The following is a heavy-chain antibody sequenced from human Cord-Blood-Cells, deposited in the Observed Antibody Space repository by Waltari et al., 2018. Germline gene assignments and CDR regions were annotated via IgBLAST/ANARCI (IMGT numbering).Heavy chain of an antibody. V-gene: IGHV4-4*02. CDR2: IYHSGST. D-gene: IGHD6-19*01. CDR1: GGSISSSNW. Sequence: QVQLQESGPGLVKPSGNLSLTCAVSGGSISSSNWWSWVRQHPGKGLEWIGEIYHSGSTNYNPSLKSRVTISVDKSKNQFSLKLSSVTAADTAVYYCARDLEHSSGWYEFPIWGQGTMVTVSS. J-gene: IGHJ3*02. CDR3: ARDLEHSSGWYEFPI.